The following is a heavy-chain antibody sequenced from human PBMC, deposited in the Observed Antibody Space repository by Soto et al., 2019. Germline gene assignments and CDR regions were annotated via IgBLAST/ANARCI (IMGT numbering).Heavy chain of an antibody. V-gene: IGHV1-24*01. D-gene: IGHD3-22*01. CDR1: GYTLTELS. CDR3: ATELYYYDSSGRRFGY. Sequence: ASVKVSCKVSGYTLTELSMHWVRQAPGKGLEWMGGFDPEDGETIYAQKFQGRVTMTEDTFTETAYMELSSLRSEDTAVYYCATELYYYDSSGRRFGYWGQGTLVTVSS. CDR2: FDPEDGET. J-gene: IGHJ4*02.